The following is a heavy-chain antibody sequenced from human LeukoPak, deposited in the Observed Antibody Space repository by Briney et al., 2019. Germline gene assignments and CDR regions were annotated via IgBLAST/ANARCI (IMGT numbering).Heavy chain of an antibody. CDR1: GFTFSSHG. J-gene: IGHJ3*02. CDR2: IWYDGNNK. V-gene: IGHV3-33*01. D-gene: IGHD4-23*01. Sequence: PGGSLRLSCAASGFTFSSHGMHWVRQAPGKGREWVAVIWYDGNNKYDADSVQGRFTISRDNSKNTLYLQMNSLRAEDTAVYYCVRWGNEKVLDIWGQGTMVTVSS. CDR3: VRWGNEKVLDI.